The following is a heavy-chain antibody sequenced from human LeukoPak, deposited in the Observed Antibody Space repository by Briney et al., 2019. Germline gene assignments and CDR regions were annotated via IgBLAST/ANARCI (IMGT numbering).Heavy chain of an antibody. CDR3: ARETKGHYFDY. CDR2: INHSGST. CDR1: GGSFSGYY. J-gene: IGHJ4*02. D-gene: IGHD1-1*01. Sequence: PSETLSLTCAVYGGSFSGYYWSWIRQPPGKGLEWIGEINHSGSTNYNPSLKSRVTISVDTSKNQFSLKLSSVTAADTAVYYCARETKGHYFDYWGQGTLVTVSS. V-gene: IGHV4-34*01.